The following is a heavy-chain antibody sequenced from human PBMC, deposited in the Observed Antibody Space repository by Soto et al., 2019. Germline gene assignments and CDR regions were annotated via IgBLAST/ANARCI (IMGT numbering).Heavy chain of an antibody. CDR2: INPGNGNT. Sequence: ASVKVSCKTSGYTFSNFAMHWVRQAPGQRLEWMGWINPGNGNTKYSQTFQGRVTITRDTSASTAYMELSSLRSEDTAVYYCAKVEAASSGWPSTNYYYYGMDVWGQGTTVTVSS. D-gene: IGHD6-19*01. J-gene: IGHJ6*02. CDR3: AKVEAASSGWPSTNYYYYGMDV. CDR1: GYTFSNFA. V-gene: IGHV1-3*01.